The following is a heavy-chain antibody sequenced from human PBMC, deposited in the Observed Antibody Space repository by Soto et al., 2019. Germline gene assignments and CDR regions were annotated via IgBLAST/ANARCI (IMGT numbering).Heavy chain of an antibody. J-gene: IGHJ4*02. CDR3: ATSGVAIRLIDY. Sequence: VQLLESGGGLVQPGGSLRLSCAASGFTFSSYAMSWVRQAPGKGLEWVSAISGSGGSTYYADSVKGRFTISRDNSKNTLYLQMNSLRAENTAVYYCATSGVAIRLIDYWGQGTLVTVSS. D-gene: IGHD3-3*01. V-gene: IGHV3-23*01. CDR2: ISGSGGST. CDR1: GFTFSSYA.